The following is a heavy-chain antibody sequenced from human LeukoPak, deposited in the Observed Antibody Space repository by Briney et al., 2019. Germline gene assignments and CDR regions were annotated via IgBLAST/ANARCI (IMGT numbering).Heavy chain of an antibody. CDR3: ARDTRGGDDHDLLFDY. J-gene: IGHJ4*02. CDR1: GFTFSSYA. V-gene: IGHV3-30-3*01. Sequence: GRSLRLSCAASGFTFSSYAMHWVRQAPGQGLEWVAVISYDGSNKYYADSVKGRFTISRDNSKNTLYLQMNSLRAEDTAVYYCARDTRGGDDHDLLFDYWGQGTLVTVSS. CDR2: ISYDGSNK. D-gene: IGHD2-21*02.